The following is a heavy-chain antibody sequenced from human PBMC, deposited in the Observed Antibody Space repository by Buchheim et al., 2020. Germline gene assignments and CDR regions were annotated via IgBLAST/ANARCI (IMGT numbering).Heavy chain of an antibody. Sequence: QLQLQESGPGLVKPSETLSLTCTVSGGSISSSSYYWGWIRQPPGKGLEWFGSIYYSGSTYYNPSLKSRVTISVDTSKNQFSLKLSSVTAADTAVYYCATEERYCRGGSCYSDAYWGQGTL. V-gene: IGHV4-39*01. CDR1: GGSISSSSYY. D-gene: IGHD2-15*01. J-gene: IGHJ4*02. CDR2: IYYSGST. CDR3: ATEERYCRGGSCYSDAY.